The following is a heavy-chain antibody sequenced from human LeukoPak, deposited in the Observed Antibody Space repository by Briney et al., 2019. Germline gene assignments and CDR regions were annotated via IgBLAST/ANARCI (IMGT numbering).Heavy chain of an antibody. V-gene: IGHV3-23*01. CDR1: GFTFSSYA. D-gene: IGHD1-26*01. J-gene: IGHJ3*02. CDR3: AKDRRIVGATHPPDAFDI. Sequence: GGCLRLSCAASGFTFSSYAMSWVRQAPGKGLEWVSAISGSGGSTYYADSVKGRFTISRDNSKNTLYLQMNSLRAEATAVYYCAKDRRIVGATHPPDAFDIWGQGTMVTVSS. CDR2: ISGSGGST.